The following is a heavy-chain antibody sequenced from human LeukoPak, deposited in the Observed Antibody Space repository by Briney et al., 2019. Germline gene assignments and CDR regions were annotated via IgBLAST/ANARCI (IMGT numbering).Heavy chain of an antibody. D-gene: IGHD1-14*01. CDR3: ARGGTRRPSPYDY. J-gene: IGHJ4*02. CDR2: IWYDGSNK. Sequence: PGGSLRLACAASGFTFSSYWMRWVRHAPGKGLEWVAVIWYDGSNKYYADSVKGRFTLSRDNTKNAVYLQMNSLRADDTAIYYCARGGTRRPSPYDYWGQGTLVTVSS. V-gene: IGHV3-33*08. CDR1: GFTFSSYW.